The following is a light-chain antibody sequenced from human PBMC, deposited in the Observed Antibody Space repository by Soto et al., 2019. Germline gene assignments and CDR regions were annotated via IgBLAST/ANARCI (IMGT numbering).Light chain of an antibody. J-gene: IGLJ3*02. Sequence: QAVVTQEPSLTVSPGGAVTLTCSSSAGPVTSDSNPNWVQQSPGQPPRALIYGISSRYSWTPARFTGSLLGGKAALTLSGVQPEDEGDYYCCSYARGRIWVFGGGTKLTVL. CDR3: CSYARGRIWV. CDR1: AGPVTSDSN. CDR2: GIS. V-gene: IGLV7-43*01.